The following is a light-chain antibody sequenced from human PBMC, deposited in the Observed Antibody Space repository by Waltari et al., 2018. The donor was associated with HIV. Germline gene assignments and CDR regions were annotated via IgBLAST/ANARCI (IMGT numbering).Light chain of an antibody. CDR1: NNYVVTYNY. J-gene: IGLJ3*02. CDR2: DVT. V-gene: IGLV2-14*03. Sequence: QSALTQPAAVSGSPGQSTTIPCTGTNNYVVTYNYVPWYQQHPGKAPKPMIYDVTDRPSGVSDRFSGSKSGNTASLTISGLQAEDEADYYCSSYTSSISLVFGGGTKVTVL. CDR3: SSYTSSISLV.